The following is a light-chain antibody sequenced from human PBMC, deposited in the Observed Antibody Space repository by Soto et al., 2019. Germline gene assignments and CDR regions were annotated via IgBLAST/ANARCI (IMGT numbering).Light chain of an antibody. CDR2: EVS. Sequence: QSALTQPASVSGSPGQSITISCTGTSSDVGGYIFVSWYQQHPGKAPKLLIYEVSNRPSGVSNRFSGSKSGNTASLTISGLQAEDEADYYCSSYTRSSTSYVFGTGTKLTVL. J-gene: IGLJ1*01. CDR3: SSYTRSSTSYV. CDR1: SSDVGGYIF. V-gene: IGLV2-14*01.